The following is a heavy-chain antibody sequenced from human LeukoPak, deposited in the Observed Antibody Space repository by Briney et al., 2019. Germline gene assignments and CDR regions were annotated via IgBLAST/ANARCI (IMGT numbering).Heavy chain of an antibody. CDR1: GYTFSSYD. CDR2: MNPNSGNT. Sequence: ASVKVSCKASGYTFSSYDINWVRQATGQGLEWMGWMNPNSGNTGYAQKFQGRVTMTRNTSISTAYMQLSSLRSEDTAVYYCARGEAGYSSSWCVAHYYYYYMDVWGKGTTVTVSS. V-gene: IGHV1-8*01. J-gene: IGHJ6*03. D-gene: IGHD6-13*01. CDR3: ARGEAGYSSSWCVAHYYYYYMDV.